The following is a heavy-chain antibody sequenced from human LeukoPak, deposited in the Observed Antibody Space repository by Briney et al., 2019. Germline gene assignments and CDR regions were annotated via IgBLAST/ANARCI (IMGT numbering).Heavy chain of an antibody. CDR2: IIPVLGIA. CDR1: GGTFSSYA. Sequence: SVKVSCKASGGTFSSYAISWVRQAPGQGLEWMGRIIPVLGIANYAQKFQGRVTITADKSTSTAYMELSSLRSEDTAVYYCAAPQGPYDSSGYPPYYYYGMDVWGQGTTVTVSS. V-gene: IGHV1-69*04. CDR3: AAPQGPYDSSGYPPYYYYGMDV. J-gene: IGHJ6*02. D-gene: IGHD3-22*01.